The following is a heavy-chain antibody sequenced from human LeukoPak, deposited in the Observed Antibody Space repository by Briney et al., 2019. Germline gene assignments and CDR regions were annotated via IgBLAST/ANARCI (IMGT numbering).Heavy chain of an antibody. CDR3: ARGNYYDSSGYYNRYYFDY. V-gene: IGHV4-59*01. J-gene: IGHJ4*02. D-gene: IGHD3-22*01. CDR1: GGSISSYY. CDR2: IYYSGST. Sequence: SETLSLTCTASGGSISSYYWSWIRQPPGKGLEWIAYIYYSGSTNYNPSLKSRVTISVDTSKNQFSLKLYSVTAADTAVYYCARGNYYDSSGYYNRYYFDYWGQGTLVTVSS.